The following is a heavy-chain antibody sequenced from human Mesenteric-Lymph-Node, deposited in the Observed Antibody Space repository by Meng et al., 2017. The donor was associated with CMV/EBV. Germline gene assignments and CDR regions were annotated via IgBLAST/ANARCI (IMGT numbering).Heavy chain of an antibody. V-gene: IGHV4-59*12. Sequence: GSLRLSCTVSGGSIYSYYWGWIRQPPGEGLEWIGSVYHTGSTNYNPSLKSRVTISVDTSTNQFSLTLSSVTAADTAVYYCARDLHGSGSYSFDYWGQGTLVTVPQ. J-gene: IGHJ4*02. CDR1: GGSIYSYY. CDR2: VYHTGST. CDR3: ARDLHGSGSYSFDY. D-gene: IGHD3-10*01.